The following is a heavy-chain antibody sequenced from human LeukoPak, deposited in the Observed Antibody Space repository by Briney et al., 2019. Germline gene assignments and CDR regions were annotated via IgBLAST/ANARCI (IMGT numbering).Heavy chain of an antibody. D-gene: IGHD5-12*01. CDR2: IYYSGST. Sequence: PSETLSLTCTVSGGSISSYYWSWIRQPPGKGLEWIGYIYYSGSTNYNPSLKSRVTISVDTSKNQFSLKLSSVTAADTAVYYCARVTSGYEHWFDPWGQGTLVTVSS. V-gene: IGHV4-59*01. CDR1: GGSISSYY. J-gene: IGHJ5*02. CDR3: ARVTSGYEHWFDP.